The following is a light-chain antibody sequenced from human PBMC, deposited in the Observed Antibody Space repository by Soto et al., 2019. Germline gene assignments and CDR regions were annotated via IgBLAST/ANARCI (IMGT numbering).Light chain of an antibody. CDR3: QQYGSSPPFT. Sequence: EIVLTQSPGTLSLSPGERATLSCRASQSVTSTYLAWYQQKPGQAPRLLIYGASTRATGIPDRFSGSGSGTDVTLTISRLEPEDIAVYYCQQYGSSPPFTFGPGTKVDIK. CDR2: GAS. J-gene: IGKJ3*01. CDR1: QSVTSTY. V-gene: IGKV3-20*01.